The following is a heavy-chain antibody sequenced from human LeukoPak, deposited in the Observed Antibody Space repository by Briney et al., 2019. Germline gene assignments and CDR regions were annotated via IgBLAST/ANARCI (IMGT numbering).Heavy chain of an antibody. CDR2: IYYSGST. CDR1: GGSISSYY. V-gene: IGHV4-59*01. Sequence: SETLSLTFTVSGGSISSYYWSWIRPPPGKGLEWIGYIYYSGSTNYNPSLKSRVTISVDTSKNQFSLKLSSVTAADTAVYYCARGFRSYGDYVIDYWGQGTLVTVSS. D-gene: IGHD4-17*01. J-gene: IGHJ4*02. CDR3: ARGFRSYGDYVIDY.